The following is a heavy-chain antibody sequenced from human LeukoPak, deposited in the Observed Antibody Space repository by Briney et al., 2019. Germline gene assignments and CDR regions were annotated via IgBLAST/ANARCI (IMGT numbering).Heavy chain of an antibody. CDR2: INPSGSGT. CDR3: ARGGYSSRPGDY. V-gene: IGHV1-46*01. CDR1: SYTFTNYF. D-gene: IGHD6-19*01. Sequence: CKPPSYTFTNYFLHWVRPPPTQALEGLGIINPSGSGTSYAQKFQGRVTMTSDTSTSTVYMELTSLRSEDTAVYYCARGGYSSRPGDYSGQGPLVTVSP. J-gene: IGHJ4*02.